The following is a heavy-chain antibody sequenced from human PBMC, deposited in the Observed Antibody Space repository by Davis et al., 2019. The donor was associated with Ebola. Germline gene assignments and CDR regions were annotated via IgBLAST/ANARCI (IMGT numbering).Heavy chain of an antibody. CDR3: ARDPLWGDGLYYYYGMDV. D-gene: IGHD2-21*02. CDR1: GYTFTSYA. J-gene: IGHJ6*02. CDR2: INAGNGNT. Sequence: ASVQVSCKASGYTFTSYAMHWVRQAPGQRLEWMGWINAGNGNTNYAQKLQGRVTMTTDTSTSTAYMELRSLRSDDTAVYYCARDPLWGDGLYYYYGMDVWGQGTTVTVSS. V-gene: IGHV1-3*01.